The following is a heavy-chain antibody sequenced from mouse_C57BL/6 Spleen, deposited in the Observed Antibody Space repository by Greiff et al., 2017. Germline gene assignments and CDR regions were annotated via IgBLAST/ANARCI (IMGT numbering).Heavy chain of an antibody. CDR2: IHPSDSDT. Sequence: QLQQPFSSLFNPGASVKVSCKASGYTFTSYWMHWVKQRPGQGLEWIGRIHPSDSDTNYNQKFKGKATLTVDKSSSTAYMQLSSLTSEDSAVYYCAILYWYFDVWGTGTTVTVSS. V-gene: IGHV1-74*01. CDR3: AILYWYFDV. CDR1: GYTFTSYW. J-gene: IGHJ1*03.